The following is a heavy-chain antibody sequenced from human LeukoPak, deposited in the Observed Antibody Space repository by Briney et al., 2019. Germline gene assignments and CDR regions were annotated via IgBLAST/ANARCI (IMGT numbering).Heavy chain of an antibody. CDR3: ARSANYLEWSYNDY. Sequence: GGSLRLSCAASGFTFSSYAMHWVRQAPGKGLEWVAVISYDGSNKYYADSVKGRFTISRDNSKNTLYLQMNSLRAEDTAVYYCARSANYLEWSYNDYWGQGTLVTVSS. CDR1: GFTFSSYA. CDR2: ISYDGSNK. D-gene: IGHD3-3*01. J-gene: IGHJ4*02. V-gene: IGHV3-30*04.